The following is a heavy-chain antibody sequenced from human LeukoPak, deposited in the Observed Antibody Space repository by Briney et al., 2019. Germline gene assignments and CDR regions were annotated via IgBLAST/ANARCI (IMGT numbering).Heavy chain of an antibody. CDR3: AKIPLPNIAVAVTLDY. D-gene: IGHD6-19*01. J-gene: IGHJ4*02. CDR2: ISGSGGST. CDR1: GFTFSSYA. Sequence: GGSLRLSCAASGFTFSSYAMSWVRQAPGKGLEWVSAISGSGGSTYYADSVKGRFTISRDNSKNTLYLQMNSLRAEDTAVYYCAKIPLPNIAVAVTLDYWGQGTLVTVSS. V-gene: IGHV3-23*01.